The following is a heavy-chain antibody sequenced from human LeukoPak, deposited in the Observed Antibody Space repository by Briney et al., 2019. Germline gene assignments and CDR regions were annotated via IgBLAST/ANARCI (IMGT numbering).Heavy chain of an antibody. J-gene: IGHJ4*02. D-gene: IGHD6-19*01. V-gene: IGHV3-66*01. CDR3: ARDLIRGGWYYFDY. CDR2: IYSGGST. CDR1: GFTVSSNY. Sequence: GGSLRLSCAASGFTVSSNYMSWARQAPGKGLEWVSVIYSGGSTYYADSVKGRFTISRDNSKNTLYLQMNSLRAEDTAVYYCARDLIRGGWYYFDYWGQGTLVTVSS.